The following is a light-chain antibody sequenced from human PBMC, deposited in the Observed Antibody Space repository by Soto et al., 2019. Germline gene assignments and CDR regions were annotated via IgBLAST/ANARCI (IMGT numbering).Light chain of an antibody. CDR3: QQDGTSQWT. CDR2: TAS. Sequence: EIVLTQSPGTLSLSPGERATLSCRASQSVGSNYLAWYQQKPGQAPRLLIYTASGRAAGIPDRFSGSGSASDFTLTISRVEPEDVAVYYCQQDGTSQWTFGQGTKVEIK. V-gene: IGKV3-20*01. CDR1: QSVGSNY. J-gene: IGKJ1*01.